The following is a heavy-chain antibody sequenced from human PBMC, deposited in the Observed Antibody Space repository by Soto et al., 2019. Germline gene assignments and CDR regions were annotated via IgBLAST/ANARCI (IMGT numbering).Heavy chain of an antibody. V-gene: IGHV3-11*01. CDR2: ISSSGSTI. J-gene: IGHJ4*02. CDR3: ARLYSGYEEAFDY. Sequence: GSLRLSCAASGFTFSYYYMSWIRQAPGKGLEWVSYISSSGSTIYYADSVKGRFTISRDNAKNSLYLKMNSLRAEDTAVYYCARLYSGYEEAFDYWGQGTLVTVSS. CDR1: GFTFSYYY. D-gene: IGHD5-12*01.